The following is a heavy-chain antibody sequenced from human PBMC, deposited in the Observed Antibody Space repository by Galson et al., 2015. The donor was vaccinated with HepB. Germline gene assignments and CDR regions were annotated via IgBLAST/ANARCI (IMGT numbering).Heavy chain of an antibody. V-gene: IGHV1-8*01. D-gene: IGHD1-1*01. CDR2: MNPNSGNT. Sequence: SVKVSCKASGYTFTSYDINWVRQATGQGLEWMGWMNPNSGNTGYAQKFQGRVTMTRNTPISTAYMELSSLRSEDTAVYYCARENGRDSHSYYYYGMDVWGQGTTVTVSS. CDR1: GYTFTSYD. J-gene: IGHJ6*02. CDR3: ARENGRDSHSYYYYGMDV.